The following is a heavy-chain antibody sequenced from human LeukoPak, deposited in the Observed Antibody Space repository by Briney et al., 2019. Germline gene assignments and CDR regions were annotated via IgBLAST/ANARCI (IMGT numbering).Heavy chain of an antibody. V-gene: IGHV1-69*13. J-gene: IGHJ6*03. CDR1: GGTLSSYA. D-gene: IGHD3-3*01. Sequence: SVKVSCKASGGTLSSYAISWVRQAPGQGLEWMGGIIPIFGTANYAQKFQGRVTITADESTSTAYMELSSLRSEDTAVYYCARGRITIFGVVIIPYYYMDVWGKGTTVTVSS. CDR3: ARGRITIFGVVIIPYYYMDV. CDR2: IIPIFGTA.